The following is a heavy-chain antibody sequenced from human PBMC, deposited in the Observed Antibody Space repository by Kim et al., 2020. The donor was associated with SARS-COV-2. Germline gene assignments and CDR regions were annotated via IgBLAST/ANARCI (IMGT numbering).Heavy chain of an antibody. Sequence: GGSLRLSCAASGFTFSSYWMNWVRQAPGKGLEWVAQIKPDGSETYYMDSVKGQFTISRDNAKNSLYLQMNSLRAEDTAVYYCMRWGLPWGVDYWGQGTLVTVSS. J-gene: IGHJ4*02. CDR1: GFTFSSYW. D-gene: IGHD1-26*01. V-gene: IGHV3-7*01. CDR3: MRWGLPWGVDY. CDR2: IKPDGSET.